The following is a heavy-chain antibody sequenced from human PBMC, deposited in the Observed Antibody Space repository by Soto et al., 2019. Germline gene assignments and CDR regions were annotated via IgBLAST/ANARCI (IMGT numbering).Heavy chain of an antibody. D-gene: IGHD3-10*01. CDR1: GFTFSSYS. V-gene: IGHV3-48*02. Sequence: GGSLRLSCAASGFTFSSYSMNWVRQAPGKGLEWVSYISSSSSTIYYADSVKGRFTISRDNAKNSLYLQMNSLRDEDTAVYYCARELPQNYGSEKGGMDDGGPGTTVNVSS. CDR3: ARELPQNYGSEKGGMDD. CDR2: ISSSSSTI. J-gene: IGHJ6*02.